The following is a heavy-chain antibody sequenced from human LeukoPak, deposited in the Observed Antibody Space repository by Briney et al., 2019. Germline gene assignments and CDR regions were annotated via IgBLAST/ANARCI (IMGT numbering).Heavy chain of an antibody. CDR1: GFTFSSYG. J-gene: IGHJ4*02. Sequence: GGSLKLSCAASGFTFSSYGMHWVRQAPGKGLEWVAVISYDGSNKYYADSVKGRFSLSRDNSKNTLYLQMNTLRAEDTAVYYCASSAGYDILTGYYLVWGQGTLVTVSS. CDR3: ASSAGYDILTGYYLV. V-gene: IGHV3-30*03. CDR2: ISYDGSNK. D-gene: IGHD3-9*01.